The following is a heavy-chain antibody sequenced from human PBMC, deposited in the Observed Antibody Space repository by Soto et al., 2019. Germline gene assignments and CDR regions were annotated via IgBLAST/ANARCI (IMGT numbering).Heavy chain of an antibody. CDR2: IIPIFGTA. J-gene: IGHJ4*01. V-gene: IGHV1-69*13. CDR1: GGTFSSYA. D-gene: IGHD3-22*01. CDR3: ARDHQSDYYDSSGYYYDLGY. Sequence: SVKVSCKASGGTFSSYAISWVRQAPGQGLEWMGGIIPIFGTANYAQKFQGRVTITADESTSTAYMELSSLRSEDTAVYYCARDHQSDYYDSSGYYYDLGYWG.